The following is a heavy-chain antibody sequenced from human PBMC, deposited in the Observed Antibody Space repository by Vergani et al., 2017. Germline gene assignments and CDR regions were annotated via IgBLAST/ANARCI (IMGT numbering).Heavy chain of an antibody. J-gene: IGHJ6*02. V-gene: IGHV5-51*01. CDR1: GYSFTNYW. D-gene: IGHD2-21*02. CDR2: IHPADSDT. Sequence: EVQLVQSGAEVKKPGESLKISCQISGYSFTNYWIGWVRQMPGKGLEWMGIIHPADSDTRYSPSFQGQVTISVDKSISTAYLQRSSLRASDSAMYYCARHGEDKNCGGDCYSGYYYGMDVWGQG. CDR3: ARHGEDKNCGGDCYSGYYYGMDV.